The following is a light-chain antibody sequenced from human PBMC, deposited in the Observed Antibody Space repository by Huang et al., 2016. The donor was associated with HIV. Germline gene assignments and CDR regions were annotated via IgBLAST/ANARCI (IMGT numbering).Light chain of an antibody. J-gene: IGKJ4*01. Sequence: EIVLTQSPATLSLSPGKRATLSCRASQRVSSYLAWYQQKPGQAHRLLIDDASNWATGTPARFRCSGSGTDFTLTISSLEPEDFAVYYCQQRSNWPPLTFGGGTKVEIK. CDR1: QRVSSY. CDR3: QQRSNWPPLT. V-gene: IGKV3-11*01. CDR2: DAS.